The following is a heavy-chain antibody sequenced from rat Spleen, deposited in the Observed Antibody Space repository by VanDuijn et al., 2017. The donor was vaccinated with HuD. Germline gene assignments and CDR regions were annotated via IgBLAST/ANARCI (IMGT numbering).Heavy chain of an antibody. J-gene: IGHJ3*01. CDR3: TVYYSSPFAY. CDR2: ISSKNYNYAT. CDR1: GFDFNSYG. D-gene: IGHD1-2*01. V-gene: IGHV10-10*01. Sequence: EVQVVESGGGLVQPKGSLKLSCAASGFDFNSYGMSWVRQAPGKGLDLVADISSKNYNYATYYVDSVKDRFTISRDDSQSMVYLQMDNLKTEDTALYYCTVYYSSPFAYWGQGTLVTVSS.